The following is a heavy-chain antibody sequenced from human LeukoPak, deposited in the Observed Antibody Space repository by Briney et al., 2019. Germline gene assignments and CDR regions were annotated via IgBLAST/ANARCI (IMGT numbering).Heavy chain of an antibody. J-gene: IGHJ4*02. Sequence: GGSLRLSCAASGFTFSSYWMSWVRQAPGKGLEWVANIKQDGSEKYYVDSVKGRFTISRDNAKNSLYLQMNSLRAEDTAVYYCARDHRYSSSFEINYWGQGTLVTVSS. D-gene: IGHD6-6*01. CDR3: ARDHRYSSSFEINY. V-gene: IGHV3-7*01. CDR2: IKQDGSEK. CDR1: GFTFSSYW.